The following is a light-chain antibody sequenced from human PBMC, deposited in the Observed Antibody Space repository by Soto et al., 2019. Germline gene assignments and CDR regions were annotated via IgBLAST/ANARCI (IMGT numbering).Light chain of an antibody. Sequence: DIQLTQSPSTLSASVGDRITITCRASQSIGTWLAWYQHRPGEGPKRLIPDASSLESGVPSRFSGSGSATEFSLTISSLESGDSGTYHCQQYATYAPSTFGQGTKVEIK. CDR2: DAS. J-gene: IGKJ1*01. V-gene: IGKV1-5*01. CDR1: QSIGTW. CDR3: QQYATYAPST.